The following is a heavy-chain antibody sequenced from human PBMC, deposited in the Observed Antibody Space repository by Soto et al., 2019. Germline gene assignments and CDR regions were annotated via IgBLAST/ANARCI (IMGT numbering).Heavy chain of an antibody. D-gene: IGHD2-15*01. J-gene: IGHJ4*02. Sequence: QVQLVESGGGVLQPGRSLRLSCAASGFTFSSYGMHWVRQAPDKGLEWVAVISYDGSNKYYADSVKGRFTISRDNSKNTLYLQMNSLRAEDTAVYYCAKDSEKDIVLVVAASPTDYWGQGTLVTVSS. CDR3: AKDSEKDIVLVVAASPTDY. CDR2: ISYDGSNK. CDR1: GFTFSSYG. V-gene: IGHV3-30*18.